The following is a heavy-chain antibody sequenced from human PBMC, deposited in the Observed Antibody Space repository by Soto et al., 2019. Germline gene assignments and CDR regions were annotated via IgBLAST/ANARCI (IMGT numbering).Heavy chain of an antibody. CDR1: GYAFTNFG. D-gene: IGHD3-16*01. J-gene: IGHJ4*02. CDR2: NSAYNGNT. CDR3: ARGGTPIAY. Sequence: QVQLVQSGAEVKKPGASVKVSCKASGYAFTNFGISWVRQAPGQGLEWMGWNSAYNGNTNYAPKFQARVTMTTDTSTSTASMQLRSLTSDDTALYSCARGGTPIAYWGQGTLVTVSS. V-gene: IGHV1-18*01.